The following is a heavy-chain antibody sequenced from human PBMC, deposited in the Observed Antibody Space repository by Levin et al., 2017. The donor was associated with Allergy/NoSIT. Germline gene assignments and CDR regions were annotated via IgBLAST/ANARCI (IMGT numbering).Heavy chain of an antibody. Sequence: PGGSLRLSCAASGFTFSRYGMHWVRQAPGKGLEWVAVISYDGSNKYYVDSVKGRFTISRDNSKNTLYLQMNSLRAEDTAVYYCAKDRGTGSRITIFGVVTSWGQGTLVTVSS. V-gene: IGHV3-30*18. D-gene: IGHD3-3*01. CDR2: ISYDGSNK. CDR3: AKDRGTGSRITIFGVVTS. J-gene: IGHJ4*02. CDR1: GFTFSRYG.